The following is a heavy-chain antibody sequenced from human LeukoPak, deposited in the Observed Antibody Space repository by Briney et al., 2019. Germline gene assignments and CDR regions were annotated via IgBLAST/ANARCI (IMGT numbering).Heavy chain of an antibody. V-gene: IGHV4-34*01. CDR2: INHSGST. CDR3: ARGNWLFDY. CDR1: GGSFSGYY. D-gene: IGHD1-20*01. J-gene: IGHJ4*02. Sequence: KPPETLSLTCAVYGGSFSGYYWSWIRQPPGKGLEWIGEINHSGSTNYNPSLKSRVTISVDTSKNQFSLKLSSVTAADTAVYYCARGNWLFDYWGQGTLVTVSS.